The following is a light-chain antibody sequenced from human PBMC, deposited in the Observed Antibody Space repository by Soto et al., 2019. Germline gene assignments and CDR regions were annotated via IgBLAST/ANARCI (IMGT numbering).Light chain of an antibody. CDR1: SSDIGNYNY. Sequence: QSALTQPASVVGSPGQSITLSCTGTSSDIGNYNYVSWYQQHPGKAPEVIIYEVTYRASGVSNRFSASKSGNTASLTISGLRAEDEADYYCMSYTSDSGRIFGGGTKLTVL. V-gene: IGLV2-14*01. J-gene: IGLJ2*01. CDR2: EVT. CDR3: MSYTSDSGRI.